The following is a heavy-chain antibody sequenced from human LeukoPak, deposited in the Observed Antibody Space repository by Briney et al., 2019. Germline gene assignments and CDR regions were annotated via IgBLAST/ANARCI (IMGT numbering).Heavy chain of an antibody. CDR3: ASAGIAAAGRLN. J-gene: IGHJ4*02. V-gene: IGHV3-21*01. Sequence: GGSLRLSCAASGFTFSSYSMNWVRQAPGKGLECVSSISSSSSYIYYADSVKGRFTISRDNAKNSLYLQMNSLRAEDTAVYYCASAGIAAAGRLNRGQGTLVTVSS. CDR1: GFTFSSYS. D-gene: IGHD6-13*01. CDR2: ISSSSSYI.